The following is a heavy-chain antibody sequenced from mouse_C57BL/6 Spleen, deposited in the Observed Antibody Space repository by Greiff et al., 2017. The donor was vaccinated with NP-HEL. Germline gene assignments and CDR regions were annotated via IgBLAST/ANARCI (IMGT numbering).Heavy chain of an antibody. D-gene: IGHD2-1*01. J-gene: IGHJ2*01. Sequence: QVQLQQSGAELVKPGASVKMSCKASGYTFTSYWITWVQQRPGQGLEWIGDIYPGSGSTNYNAKFKSKATLTVDTSSSTAYMQLSRLTSEASAVYYCARVRDPYDNCGCYYFGYWGKGTTLTAAS. CDR1: GYTFTSYW. CDR3: ARVRDPYDNCGCYYFGY. V-gene: IGHV1-55*01. CDR2: IYPGSGST.